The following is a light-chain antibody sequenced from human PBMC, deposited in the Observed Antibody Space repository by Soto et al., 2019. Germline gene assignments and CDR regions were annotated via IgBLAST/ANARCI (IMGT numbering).Light chain of an antibody. J-gene: IGKJ2*02. Sequence: DIQMTQSPSSLSASVGDRVSITCRASQFINTYLNWYQQKPGKAPKLLIYTASTLQSGVPSRFSGSGSGTDFTLTISSLEPEDFATYYCQQNYNTPRTFGQGTKLEI. CDR2: TAS. V-gene: IGKV1-39*01. CDR3: QQNYNTPRT. CDR1: QFINTY.